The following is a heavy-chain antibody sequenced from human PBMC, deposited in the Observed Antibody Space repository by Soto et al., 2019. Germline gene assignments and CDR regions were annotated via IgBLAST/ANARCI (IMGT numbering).Heavy chain of an antibody. CDR2: IIPIFGTA. Sequence: QVQLVQSGAEVKKPGSSVKVSCKASGGTFSSYAISWVRQAPGQGLEWMGGIIPIFGTANYAQKFQGRVTITADESTSTAYRELSSLRSEDTAVYYCARARLGAITPLDLCYGMDVWGQGTTVTVSS. CDR3: ARARLGAITPLDLCYGMDV. J-gene: IGHJ6*02. D-gene: IGHD1-20*01. CDR1: GGTFSSYA. V-gene: IGHV1-69*01.